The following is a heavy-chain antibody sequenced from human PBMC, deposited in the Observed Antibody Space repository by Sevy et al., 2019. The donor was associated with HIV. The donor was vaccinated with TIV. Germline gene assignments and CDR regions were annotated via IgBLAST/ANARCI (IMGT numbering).Heavy chain of an antibody. D-gene: IGHD3-22*01. CDR1: GFTFSNYN. CDR3: ARDRRTLNYYASSGYNYYFDY. Sequence: GGSLRLSCAASGFTFSNYNMNWVRQAPGKGLEWVSSITSSSDYKYDADSVKGRFNISRDNAKNSLYLQMNSLRAEDTAVYYCARDRRTLNYYASSGYNYYFDYWGQGTLVTVSS. V-gene: IGHV3-21*01. CDR2: ITSSSDYK. J-gene: IGHJ4*02.